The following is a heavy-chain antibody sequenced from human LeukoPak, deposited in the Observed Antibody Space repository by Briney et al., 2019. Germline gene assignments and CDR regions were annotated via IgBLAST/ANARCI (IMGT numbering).Heavy chain of an antibody. J-gene: IGHJ6*02. D-gene: IGHD3-10*01. Sequence: GGSLRLSCAASGFTFSSYAMNWVRQAPGKGLEWLSTISDIGGNTYYADSVKGRFTISRDNSRNTLYLQMNSLRAEDTAVYYCAKDRYYGSGSYYAYYYYGMDVWGQGTTVTVSS. V-gene: IGHV3-23*01. CDR3: AKDRYYGSGSYYAYYYYGMDV. CDR1: GFTFSSYA. CDR2: ISDIGGNT.